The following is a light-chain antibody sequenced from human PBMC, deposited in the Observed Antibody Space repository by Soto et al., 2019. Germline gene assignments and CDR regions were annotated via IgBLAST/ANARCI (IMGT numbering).Light chain of an antibody. CDR1: SSNIGNNY. Sequence: PGPKVTISCSGSSSNIGNNYVSWYQQLPGTAPKLLIYDNNKRPSGIPDRFSGSKSGTSATLGITGLQTGDEADYYCGTWDSSLSAYVFGTGTKVTVL. CDR2: DNN. J-gene: IGLJ1*01. V-gene: IGLV1-51*01. CDR3: GTWDSSLSAYV.